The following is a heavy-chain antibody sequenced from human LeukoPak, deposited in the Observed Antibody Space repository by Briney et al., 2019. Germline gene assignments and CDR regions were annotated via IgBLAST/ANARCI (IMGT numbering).Heavy chain of an antibody. CDR3: ARGGSSSSFLDNWFDP. D-gene: IGHD6-6*01. CDR2: IYTSGST. Sequence: SETLSLTCTLSGGSISSYYWSWIRQPAGKGLEWIGRIYTSGSTNYNPSLKSRVTMSVDTSKNQFSLKLSSVTAADTAVYYCARGGSSSSFLDNWFDPWGQGTLVTVSS. CDR1: GGSISSYY. V-gene: IGHV4-4*07. J-gene: IGHJ5*02.